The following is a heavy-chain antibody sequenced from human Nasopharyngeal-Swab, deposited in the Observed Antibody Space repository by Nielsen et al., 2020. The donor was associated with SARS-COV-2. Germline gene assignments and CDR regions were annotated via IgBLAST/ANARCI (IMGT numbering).Heavy chain of an antibody. CDR1: GGTFICYV. CDR2: IMPIFGTA. Sequence: SVKVSGKGSGGTFICYVIGGVRKAQGQGLEWLGGIMPIFGTANYAKKIQGRVTISADKSTSTAYMELSSLRSEDTAVYYCARSYYGSGRFDYWGQGTLVTVSS. J-gene: IGHJ4*02. CDR3: ARSYYGSGRFDY. V-gene: IGHV1-69*06. D-gene: IGHD3-10*01.